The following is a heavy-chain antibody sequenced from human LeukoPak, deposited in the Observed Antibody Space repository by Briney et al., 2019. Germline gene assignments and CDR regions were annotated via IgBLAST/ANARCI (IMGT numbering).Heavy chain of an antibody. CDR3: VRGARDSSGHWYFDL. CDR2: ISSSGSTI. J-gene: IGHJ2*01. Sequence: GGSLRLSCAASGFTFSDYYMSWIRQAPGKGLEWVSYISSSGSTIYYADSVKGRFTISRDESKNSLYLQMNSLKTEDTAVYYCVRGARDSSGHWYFDLWGRGTLVSVSS. D-gene: IGHD5-18*01. CDR1: GFTFSDYY. V-gene: IGHV3-11*01.